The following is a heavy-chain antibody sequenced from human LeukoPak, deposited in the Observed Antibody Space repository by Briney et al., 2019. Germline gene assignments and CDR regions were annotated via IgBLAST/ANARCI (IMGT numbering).Heavy chain of an antibody. D-gene: IGHD7-27*01. V-gene: IGHV3-74*01. CDR3: ARDRALTGDLVDY. Sequence: GGSLRLSCVASGFGFSGYAMHWVRQAPGKGLVWVSRIQSDGSSTSYADSVKGRFSISRDNAKNTLYLQMNSLRAEDTAVYYCARDRALTGDLVDYWGQGTLVTVSS. CDR1: GFGFSGYA. CDR2: IQSDGSST. J-gene: IGHJ4*02.